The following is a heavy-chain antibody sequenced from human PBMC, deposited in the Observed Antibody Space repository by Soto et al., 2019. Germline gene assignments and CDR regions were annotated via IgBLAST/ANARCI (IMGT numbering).Heavy chain of an antibody. Sequence: QVTLKESGPVLVKPTETLTLTCTVSGFSVSDSRVGVSWIRQPPGKALEWLAHIFSNDEKSYSTSLKSRLTIDRETSRSQVVLALTNLAPVDTSTYYCARARWASCGRGCYSVYFDYWGQGTLVTVSS. D-gene: IGHD2-21*01. CDR3: ARARWASCGRGCYSVYFDY. CDR1: GFSVSDSRVG. CDR2: IFSNDEK. V-gene: IGHV2-26*02. J-gene: IGHJ4*02.